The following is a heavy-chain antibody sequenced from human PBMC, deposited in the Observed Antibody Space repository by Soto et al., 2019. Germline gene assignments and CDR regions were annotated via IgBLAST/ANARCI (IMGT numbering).Heavy chain of an antibody. CDR2: ISYDGSNK. J-gene: IGHJ3*02. CDR3: AKEGSGDDAFDI. CDR1: GFTFSSYG. Sequence: QVQLVESGGGVVQPGRSLRLSCAASGFTFSSYGMHWVRQAPGKGLEWVAVISYDGSNKYYADSVKGRFTISRDNSKNTPYLQMNSLRAEDTAVYYCAKEGSGDDAFDIWGQGTMVTVSS. D-gene: IGHD6-19*01. V-gene: IGHV3-30*18.